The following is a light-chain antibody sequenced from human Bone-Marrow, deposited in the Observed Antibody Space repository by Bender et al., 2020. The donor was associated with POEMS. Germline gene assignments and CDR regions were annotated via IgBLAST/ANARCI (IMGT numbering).Light chain of an antibody. CDR1: SSDIGAYDS. CDR2: DVR. CDR3: SSFTTTYTAI. V-gene: IGLV2-14*03. Sequence: QSALTQPASVSGAPGQSITISCTGTSSDIGAYDSVSWYQHHPGKAPKLIIYDVRHRPSGISNRFSGSKSGTTASLTISGLQAEDDSHYYCSSFTTTYTAIFGGGTKLTVL. J-gene: IGLJ2*01.